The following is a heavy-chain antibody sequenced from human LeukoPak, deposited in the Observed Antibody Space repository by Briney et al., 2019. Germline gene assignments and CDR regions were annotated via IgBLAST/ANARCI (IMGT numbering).Heavy chain of an antibody. CDR2: ISNSGGTT. D-gene: IGHD3-22*01. V-gene: IGHV3-23*01. CDR1: GFTFNNHA. Sequence: GGSLRLSCAASGFTFNNHAMSWVRQAPGKGLDWVSGISNSGGTTYYADSVKGRFTISRDNSKNTLYLQMNSLRAEDTAVYYCARALNYYDSSGYFLSRPRDYGMDVWGQGTTVTVSS. CDR3: ARALNYYDSSGYFLSRPRDYGMDV. J-gene: IGHJ6*02.